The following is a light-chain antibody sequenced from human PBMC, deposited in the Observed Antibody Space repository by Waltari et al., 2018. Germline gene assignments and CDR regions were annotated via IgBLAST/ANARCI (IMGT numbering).Light chain of an antibody. V-gene: IGLV1-51*02. CDR3: GTWDSSLSGAV. CDR1: HSNIGNNY. CDR2: EDI. Sequence: QSVLTQPPSVSAAPGQRVTISCSGGHSNIGNNYVSWYRQFQGTAPKLLVYEDIDGPSGVPGRFSGSKAGTSATLDITGLQAGDEADYYCGTWDSSLSGAVFGGGTHLTVL. J-gene: IGLJ7*01.